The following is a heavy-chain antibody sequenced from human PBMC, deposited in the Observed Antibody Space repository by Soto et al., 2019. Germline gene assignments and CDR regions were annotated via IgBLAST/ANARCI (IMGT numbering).Heavy chain of an antibody. Sequence: GGSLRLSCAASGLTFSSYGMHWVRQAPGRGLEWVAVISYDGSNKNYADSVKGRFTISIDNSKNTVYLKMNSLRAEDTALYYCAKATNYNDNSGDYRFDHWGQGTLVTVSS. J-gene: IGHJ4*02. CDR2: ISYDGSNK. CDR3: AKATNYNDNSGDYRFDH. V-gene: IGHV3-30*18. CDR1: GLTFSSYG. D-gene: IGHD3-22*01.